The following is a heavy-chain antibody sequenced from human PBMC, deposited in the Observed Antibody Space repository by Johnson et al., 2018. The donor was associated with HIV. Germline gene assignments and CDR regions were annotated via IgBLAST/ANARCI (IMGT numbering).Heavy chain of an antibody. V-gene: IGHV3-20*04. CDR3: AKDRASIAAALDAFDI. Sequence: EVQLVESGGGLVQPGGSLRLSCAASGFTVSSNYMSWVRQAPGKGLEWVSGISWNGGSTGYADSVKGRFTISRDNAKNSLYLQMNSLRAEDTAVYYCAKDRASIAAALDAFDIWGQGTMVTVSS. D-gene: IGHD6-25*01. CDR1: GFTVSSNY. J-gene: IGHJ3*02. CDR2: ISWNGGST.